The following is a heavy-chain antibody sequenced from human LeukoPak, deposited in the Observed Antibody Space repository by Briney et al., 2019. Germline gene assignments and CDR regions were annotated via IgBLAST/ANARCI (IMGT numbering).Heavy chain of an antibody. Sequence: PGGSLRLSCAASGFTFSSYAMSWVRQAPGKGLEWVSAISGSGGSTYYADSVKGRFTISRDNFKNTLYLQMNSLRAEDTAVYYCAKDPSTTVYYYGMDVWGQGTTVTVSS. J-gene: IGHJ6*02. D-gene: IGHD4-17*01. V-gene: IGHV3-23*01. CDR1: GFTFSSYA. CDR2: ISGSGGST. CDR3: AKDPSTTVYYYGMDV.